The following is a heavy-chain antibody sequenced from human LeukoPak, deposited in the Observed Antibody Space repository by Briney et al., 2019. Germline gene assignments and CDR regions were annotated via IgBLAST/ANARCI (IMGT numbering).Heavy chain of an antibody. J-gene: IGHJ4*02. V-gene: IGHV1-2*02. Sequence: WASVKVSCKTSGYTFTDYYIHWVRQAPGQGLEWMGWINSKSGGPKYAQRFQGRVTMTRDTSISTVYMELNTLISDDTAVYYCAREVDYYDTSDYFPLGYWGQGTLVTVSS. CDR1: GYTFTDYY. D-gene: IGHD3-22*01. CDR2: INSKSGGP. CDR3: AREVDYYDTSDYFPLGY.